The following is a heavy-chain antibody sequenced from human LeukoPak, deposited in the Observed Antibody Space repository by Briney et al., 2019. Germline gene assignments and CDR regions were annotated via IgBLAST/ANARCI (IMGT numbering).Heavy chain of an antibody. Sequence: SETLSLTCTVSGGSISSYYWSWIRQPAGKGLEWIGRIYSSGSTNYSPSLKSRVSMSVDTSNNQFSLKLTSVTAADTAVYYCARHQSSANIEYWGRGTLVTVSS. CDR1: GGSISSYY. J-gene: IGHJ4*02. D-gene: IGHD2-2*01. CDR3: ARHQSSANIEY. CDR2: IYSSGST. V-gene: IGHV4-4*07.